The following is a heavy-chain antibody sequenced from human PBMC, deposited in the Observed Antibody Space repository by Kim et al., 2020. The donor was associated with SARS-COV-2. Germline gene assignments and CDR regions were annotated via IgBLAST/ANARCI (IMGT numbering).Heavy chain of an antibody. J-gene: IGHJ4*02. V-gene: IGHV3-30*18. CDR3: AKDHGITGTPFFDY. CDR2: ISYDGSNK. D-gene: IGHD1-7*01. CDR1: GFTFSSYG. Sequence: GGSLRLSCAASGFTFSSYGMHWVRQAPGKGLEWVAVISYDGSNKYYADSVKGRFTISRDNSKNTLYLQMNSLRAEDTAVYYCAKDHGITGTPFFDYWGQGTLVTVSS.